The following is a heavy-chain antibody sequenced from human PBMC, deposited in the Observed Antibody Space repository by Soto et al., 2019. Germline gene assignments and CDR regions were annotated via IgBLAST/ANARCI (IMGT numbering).Heavy chain of an antibody. J-gene: IGHJ5*02. V-gene: IGHV4-39*01. CDR3: ARHEHIVVVTAIRNWFDP. CDR2: ICYSGST. CDR1: GGSISSSSYY. D-gene: IGHD2-21*02. Sequence: QLQLQESGPGLVKPSETLSLTCTVSGGSISSSSYYWGWIRQPPGKGLEWIGSICYSGSTYYNPSLKSRVTISVDTSKNQFSLKLSSVTAADTAVYYCARHEHIVVVTAIRNWFDPWVQGTLVTVSS.